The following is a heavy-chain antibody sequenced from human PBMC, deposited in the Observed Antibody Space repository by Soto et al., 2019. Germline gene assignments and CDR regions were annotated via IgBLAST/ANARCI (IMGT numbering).Heavy chain of an antibody. J-gene: IGHJ6*02. CDR2: IYNSGST. V-gene: IGHV4-59*01. Sequence: SETLSLTCTVPGGSISGYYWIWMRQPPGKGLEWIGYIYNSGSTNYNPALKSRVTISVDTSKNQFSLSLTSVTAADTAVYYCERLAGYCSTNGCHGDYAMDVWGQGTTVTVSS. CDR3: ERLAGYCSTNGCHGDYAMDV. D-gene: IGHD2-2*01. CDR1: GGSISGYY.